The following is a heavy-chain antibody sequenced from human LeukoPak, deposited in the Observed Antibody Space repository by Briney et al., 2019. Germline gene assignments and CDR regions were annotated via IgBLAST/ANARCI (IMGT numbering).Heavy chain of an antibody. CDR3: ARDRDYGDYNTQDLFVY. V-gene: IGHV1-18*01. CDR2: ISAYNGNT. J-gene: IGHJ4*02. D-gene: IGHD4-17*01. CDR1: GYTFTNYG. Sequence: ASVKVSCKASGYTFTNYGISWVRQAPGQGLEWMGWISAYNGNTNYAQKLQGRVTMATDTSTSTAYMELRSLRSDDTAVYYCARDRDYGDYNTQDLFVYWGQGTLVTVSS.